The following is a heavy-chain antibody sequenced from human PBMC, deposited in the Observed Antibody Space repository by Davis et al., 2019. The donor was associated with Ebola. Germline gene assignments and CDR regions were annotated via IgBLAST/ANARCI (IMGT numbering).Heavy chain of an antibody. CDR1: GFSFSGAA. CDR2: IRGKSKNYAT. Sequence: GESLKISCVASGFSFSGAAMHWVRQAPGKGLEWVGRIRGKSKNYATAYAESVKGRFVISRDAGKSTAYLQMHGLKSEDAAMYFCTTLIDFWGQGTLVTVSS. D-gene: IGHD3-22*01. V-gene: IGHV3-73*01. CDR3: TTLIDF. J-gene: IGHJ4*02.